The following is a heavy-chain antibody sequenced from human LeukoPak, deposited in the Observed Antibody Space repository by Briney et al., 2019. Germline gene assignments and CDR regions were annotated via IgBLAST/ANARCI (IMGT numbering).Heavy chain of an antibody. CDR1: GFTFSSYS. D-gene: IGHD3-9*01. CDR3: ARDLGGDYDILTGYYTDDYYYYGMDV. CDR2: ISSSSSYI. V-gene: IGHV3-21*01. J-gene: IGHJ6*02. Sequence: PGGSLRLSCAASGFTFSSYSMNWVRQAPGKGLEWVSPISSSSSYIYYADSVKGRFTISRDNAKNSLYLQMNSLRAEDTAVYYCARDLGGDYDILTGYYTDDYYYYGMDVWGQGTAVTVSS.